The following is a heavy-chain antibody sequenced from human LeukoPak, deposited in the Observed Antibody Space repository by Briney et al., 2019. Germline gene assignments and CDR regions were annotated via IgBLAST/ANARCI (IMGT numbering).Heavy chain of an antibody. CDR1: GYSFTSYW. CDR3: ATSTTPTTTVVTHDAFDI. Sequence: KPGESLKISCKGSGYSFTSYWIGWVREMRGKGLEWMGIIYPGDSDTRYSPSFQGQVTISADKSISTAYLQWSSLKASDTAMYYCATSTTPTTTVVTHDAFDIWGQGTMVTVSS. D-gene: IGHD4-23*01. J-gene: IGHJ3*02. CDR2: IYPGDSDT. V-gene: IGHV5-51*03.